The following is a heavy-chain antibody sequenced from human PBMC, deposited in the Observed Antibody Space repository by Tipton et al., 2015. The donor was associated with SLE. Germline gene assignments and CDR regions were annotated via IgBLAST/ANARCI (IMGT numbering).Heavy chain of an antibody. Sequence: SLRLSCAASGFSFSSHGMHWVRQAPGKGLEWVAVIWYDGSIKNYADSVRGRFTISRDSSKNTLYLQVNSLRPEDTAVYYCAKETLVGGSWGYGALDAWGQGTTVIVSS. J-gene: IGHJ6*02. CDR1: GFSFSSHG. V-gene: IGHV3-30*18. D-gene: IGHD4/OR15-4a*01. CDR2: IWYDGSIK. CDR3: AKETLVGGSWGYGALDA.